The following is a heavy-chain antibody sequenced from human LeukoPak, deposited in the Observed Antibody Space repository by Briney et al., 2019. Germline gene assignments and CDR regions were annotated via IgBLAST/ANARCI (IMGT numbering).Heavy chain of an antibody. CDR2: IYYSGST. Sequence: SETLSLTCTVSGGSISSSSYYWGWIRQPPGKGLEWIGSIYYSGSTYYNPSLKSRVTISVDTSKNQFSLKLSSVTAADTAVYYCARGEVIWFGELLSPMDVWGKGTTVTVSS. J-gene: IGHJ6*03. V-gene: IGHV4-39*07. CDR1: GGSISSSSYY. D-gene: IGHD3-10*01. CDR3: ARGEVIWFGELLSPMDV.